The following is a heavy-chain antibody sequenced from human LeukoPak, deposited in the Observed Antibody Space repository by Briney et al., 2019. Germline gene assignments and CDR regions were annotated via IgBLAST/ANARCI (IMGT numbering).Heavy chain of an antibody. V-gene: IGHV4-34*01. Sequence: SQTLSLTCAVYGGSFSGYYWSWIRQPPGKGLEWIGGINHSGSTNYNPPLKSRVTISVDTSKNQFSLKLSSVTAADTAVYYCARGAYCSSTSCYNTSSWFDPWGQGTLVTVSS. CDR2: INHSGST. CDR3: ARGAYCSSTSCYNTSSWFDP. D-gene: IGHD2-2*02. J-gene: IGHJ5*02. CDR1: GGSFSGYY.